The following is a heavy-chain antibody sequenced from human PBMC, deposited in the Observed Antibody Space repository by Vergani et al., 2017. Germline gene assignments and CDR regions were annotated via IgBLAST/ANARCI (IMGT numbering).Heavy chain of an antibody. CDR3: ARKVYDFGSGYYDDYMDV. V-gene: IGHV2-70*01. J-gene: IGHJ6*03. Sequence: QVTLRESGPALVKPTQTLTLTCTFSGFSLSTSGMCVSWIRQPPGKALEWLALIDWDDDKYYSTSLKTRLTISKDTSKNQVVLTMTNMDPVDTATYYCARKVYDFGSGYYDDYMDVWGKGTTVTVSS. CDR2: IDWDDDK. CDR1: GFSLSTSGMC. D-gene: IGHD3-3*01.